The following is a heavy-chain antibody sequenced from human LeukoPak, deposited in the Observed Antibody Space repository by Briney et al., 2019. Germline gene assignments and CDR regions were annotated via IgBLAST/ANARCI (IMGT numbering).Heavy chain of an antibody. Sequence: PGGSLRLSCAASGFTFSSYSMNWVRQAPGKGLEWVSSISSSSSYIYYADSVKGRFTISRDNAKNSLYLQMNSLRAEDTAVYYCARDFDGDYEAQVDYWGQGTLVTVSS. CDR1: GFTFSSYS. CDR3: ARDFDGDYEAQVDY. CDR2: ISSSSSYI. D-gene: IGHD4-17*01. J-gene: IGHJ4*02. V-gene: IGHV3-21*01.